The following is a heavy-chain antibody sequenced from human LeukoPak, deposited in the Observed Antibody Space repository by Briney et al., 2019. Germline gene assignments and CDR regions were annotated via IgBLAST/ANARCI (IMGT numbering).Heavy chain of an antibody. Sequence: SETLSLTCTVSGGSISSHYWSWIRQPPGKGLEWIGYIYYSGSTNYNPSLKSRVTISVDTSKNQFSLKLSSVTAADTAVYYCARDHGEMATTHWGQGTLVTVSS. D-gene: IGHD5-24*01. CDR3: ARDHGEMATTH. CDR2: IYYSGST. CDR1: GGSISSHY. V-gene: IGHV4-59*11. J-gene: IGHJ4*02.